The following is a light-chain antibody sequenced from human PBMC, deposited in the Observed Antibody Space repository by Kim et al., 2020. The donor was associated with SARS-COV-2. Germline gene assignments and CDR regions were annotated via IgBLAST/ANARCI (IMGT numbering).Light chain of an antibody. V-gene: IGKV3-11*01. J-gene: IGKJ2*01. CDR2: DAS. CDR1: QRVSRH. CDR3: HQRDNWPYT. Sequence: EIVLTQSPATLSLSPGERATLSCRASQRVSRHLAWYQLKPGQAPRLVIYDASNGAAGIPARLSGSGSGTDFSLTISSLEPEDVAVYYCHQRDNWPYTFGQGTKLEI.